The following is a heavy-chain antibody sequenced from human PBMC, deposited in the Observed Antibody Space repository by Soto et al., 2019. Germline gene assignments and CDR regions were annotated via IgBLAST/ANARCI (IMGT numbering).Heavy chain of an antibody. V-gene: IGHV4-31*03. CDR2: IYYSGST. D-gene: IGHD6-19*01. CDR3: ARAGRVAGTQMLFDY. J-gene: IGHJ4*02. Sequence: QVQLQESGPGLVKPSQTLSLTCTVSGGSISSRGYYWSWIRQHPGKGLEWIGYIYYSGSTYYNPSLMSRVTTSVDTSKNQFSLKLSSVTAADTAVYYCARAGRVAGTQMLFDYWGQGTLVTVSS. CDR1: GGSISSRGYY.